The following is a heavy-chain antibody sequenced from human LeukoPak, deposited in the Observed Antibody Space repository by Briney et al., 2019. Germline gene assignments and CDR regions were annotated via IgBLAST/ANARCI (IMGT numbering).Heavy chain of an antibody. V-gene: IGHV3-9*01. CDR3: AKDLGGSATTV. Sequence: PGGSLRLSCAASGFTFEDHVMHWVRQAPGKGLEWVSSISWSGDRMGYADAVKGRFTISRDNAKNSLFLQMNGLRVEDTALYYCAKDLGGSATTVWGQGTLVTVSS. CDR1: GFTFEDHV. J-gene: IGHJ4*02. D-gene: IGHD2-2*01. CDR2: ISWSGDRM.